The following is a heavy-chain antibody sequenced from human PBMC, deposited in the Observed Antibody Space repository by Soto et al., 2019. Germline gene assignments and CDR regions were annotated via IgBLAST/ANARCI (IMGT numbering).Heavy chain of an antibody. V-gene: IGHV4-59*01. D-gene: IGHD5-12*01. CDR2: IYYSGST. CDR1: GGSISSYY. J-gene: IGHJ6*03. Sequence: SETLSLTCTVSGGSISSYYRSWIRQPPGKGLEWIGYIYYSGSTNYNPSLKSRVTISVDTSKNQFSLKLSSVTAADTAVYYCARVTGPACGFYYYYYMDVWGKGTTVTVSS. CDR3: ARVTGPACGFYYYYYMDV.